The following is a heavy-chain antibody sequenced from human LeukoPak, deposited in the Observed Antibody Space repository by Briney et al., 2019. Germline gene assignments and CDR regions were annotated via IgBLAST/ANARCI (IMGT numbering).Heavy chain of an antibody. V-gene: IGHV3-30*02. CDR1: GFTFSTYG. CDR2: IRYDGSNK. D-gene: IGHD1-26*01. Sequence: PGGSLRLSCAASGFTFSTYGMHWVRQAPGKGLEWVAFIRYDGSNKNYADSVKGRFTISRDSPKNTLYLQMNSLRVEDTAVYYCVKDKWAFDNWGQGTLVTVSS. CDR3: VKDKWAFDN. J-gene: IGHJ4*02.